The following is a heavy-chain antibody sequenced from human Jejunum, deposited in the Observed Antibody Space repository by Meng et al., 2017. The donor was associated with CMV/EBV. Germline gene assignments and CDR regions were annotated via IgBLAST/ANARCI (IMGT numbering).Heavy chain of an antibody. V-gene: IGHV3-53*01. CDR2: VFAGGTT. CDR1: GFTVDGNY. J-gene: IGHJ6*02. CDR3: ARLSSDHYYAIVV. Sequence: ASGFTVDGNYMTWVRQAPGERLEWVSVVFAGGTTYYTDSVKGRFIISRDTSQNTVYLHMNSLRADDTAAYYCARLSSDHYYAIVVWGQGTTVTVSS. D-gene: IGHD3-10*02.